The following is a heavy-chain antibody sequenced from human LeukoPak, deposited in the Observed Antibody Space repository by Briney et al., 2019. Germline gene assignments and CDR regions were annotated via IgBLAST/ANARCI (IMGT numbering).Heavy chain of an antibody. D-gene: IGHD2-2*02. J-gene: IGHJ5*02. CDR3: ARRVGIVVVPAAIIWFDP. CDR1: GGSISSSSYY. CDR2: IYYSGST. Sequence: PSETLSLTCTVSGGSISSSSYYWGWIRQPPGKGLEWIGSIYYSGSTYYNPSLKSRVTISVDTSKNQFSLKLSSVTAADTAVYYCARRVGIVVVPAAIIWFDPWGQGTLVTVSS. V-gene: IGHV4-39*01.